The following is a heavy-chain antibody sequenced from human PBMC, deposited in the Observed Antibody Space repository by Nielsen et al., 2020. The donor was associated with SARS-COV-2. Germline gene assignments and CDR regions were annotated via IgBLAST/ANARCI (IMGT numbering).Heavy chain of an antibody. J-gene: IGHJ6*02. CDR2: INPNSGGT. Sequence: ASVKVSCKASGYTFTGYYMHWVRQAPGQGLEWMGWINPNSGGTNYAQKFQGRVTMTRDTSISTAYMELSRLRSDDTAVYYCARLYDFWSGLYYYYYYGMDVWGQGTTVTVSS. V-gene: IGHV1-2*02. D-gene: IGHD3-3*01. CDR1: GYTFTGYY. CDR3: ARLYDFWSGLYYYYYYGMDV.